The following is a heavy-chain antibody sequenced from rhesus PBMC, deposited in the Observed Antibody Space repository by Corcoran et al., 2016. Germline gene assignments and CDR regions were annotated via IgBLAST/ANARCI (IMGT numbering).Heavy chain of an antibody. CDR2: INGNRGST. CDR3: ARDRVGYFDL. D-gene: IGHD2-21*01. V-gene: IGHV4-80*01. J-gene: IGHJ2*01. Sequence: QVQLQESGPGLVKPSETLSLTCTVSGASISSNWWTWIRQPPGKGPEWLGEINGNRGSTNNKPSLKSRVTISKDASKNQFSLKLSSVTAADTAVYFCARDRVGYFDLWGPGTPITISS. CDR1: GASISSNW.